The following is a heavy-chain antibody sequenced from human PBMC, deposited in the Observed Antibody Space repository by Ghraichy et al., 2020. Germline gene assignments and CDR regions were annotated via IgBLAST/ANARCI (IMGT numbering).Heavy chain of an antibody. CDR2: INPNSGGT. Sequence: ASVKVPCKASGYTFTGYYMHWVRQAPGQGLEWMGRINPNSGGTNYAQKFQGRVTMTRDTSISTAYMELSRLRSDDTAVYYCARSTARRGFDYWGQGTLVTVSS. CDR3: ARSTARRGFDY. J-gene: IGHJ4*02. V-gene: IGHV1-2*06. D-gene: IGHD4-11*01. CDR1: GYTFTGYY.